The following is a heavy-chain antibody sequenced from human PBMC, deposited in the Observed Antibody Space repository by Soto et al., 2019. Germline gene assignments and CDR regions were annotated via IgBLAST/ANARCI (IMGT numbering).Heavy chain of an antibody. D-gene: IGHD3-22*01. CDR2: INHSGST. V-gene: IGHV4-34*01. J-gene: IGHJ4*02. CDR3: ARGTKYYYDSSGYYRLDY. CDR1: GGSFSGYY. Sequence: LSLTCAVYGGSFSGYYWSWIRQPPGKGLEWIGEINHSGSTNYNPSLKSRVTISVDTSKNQFSLKLSSVTAADTAVYYCARGTKYYYDSSGYYRLDYWGQGTLVTVSS.